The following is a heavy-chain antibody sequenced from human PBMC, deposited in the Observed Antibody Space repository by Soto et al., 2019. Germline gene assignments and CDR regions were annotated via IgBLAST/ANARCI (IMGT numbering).Heavy chain of an antibody. J-gene: IGHJ6*02. CDR1: GYTFTSYY. CDR3: VSQPSSSSWIYYYYYGMDV. V-gene: IGHV1-46*01. Sequence: GASVKVSCKASGYTFTSYYMHWVRQAPGQGLDWMGIINPSGGSTSYAQKFQGRVTMTRDTSTSTVYMELSSLRSEDTAGYYCVSQPSSSSWIYYYYYGMDVWGQGTTVTVSS. CDR2: INPSGGST. D-gene: IGHD6-13*01.